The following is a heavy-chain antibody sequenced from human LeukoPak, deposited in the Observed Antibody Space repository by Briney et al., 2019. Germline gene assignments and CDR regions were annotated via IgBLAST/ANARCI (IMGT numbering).Heavy chain of an antibody. D-gene: IGHD3-22*01. J-gene: IGHJ3*02. CDR3: ARAYYNIAPKAAFDI. CDR2: INPSGGST. V-gene: IGHV1-46*01. Sequence: GASVKVSCKASGYTFTGYYMHWVRQAPGQGLEWMGIINPSGGSTSYAQKFQGRVTMTRDMSTSTVYMELSSLRSEDTAVYYCARAYYNIAPKAAFDIWGQGTMVTVSS. CDR1: GYTFTGYY.